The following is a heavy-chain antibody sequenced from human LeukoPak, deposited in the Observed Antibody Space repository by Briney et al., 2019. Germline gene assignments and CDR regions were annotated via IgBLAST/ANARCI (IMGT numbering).Heavy chain of an antibody. Sequence: KPSQTLSLTCTVSGGSISSGDYYWSWIRQPPGKGLEWIGYIYYSGSTYYNPSPKSRVTISVDTSKNQFSLKLSSVTAADTAVYYCARTDYYDSSGYYFGMLVDYWGQGTLVTVSS. CDR2: IYYSGST. J-gene: IGHJ4*02. D-gene: IGHD3-22*01. CDR1: GGSISSGDYY. CDR3: ARTDYYDSSGYYFGMLVDY. V-gene: IGHV4-30-4*01.